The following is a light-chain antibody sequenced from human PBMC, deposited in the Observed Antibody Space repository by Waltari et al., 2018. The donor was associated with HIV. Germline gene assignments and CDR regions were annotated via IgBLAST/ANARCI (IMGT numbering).Light chain of an antibody. CDR3: CSFVGSYSYV. V-gene: IGLV2-11*01. CDR2: DVT. J-gene: IGLJ1*01. CDR1: SGVIYGSSF. Sequence: QSALTQPRSVSGSPGQSVTLSCPGSSGVIYGSSFVSWYQHHPGKAPKVMIYDVTKRPSGVPDRFSGSRSGNTASLTISGLQAEDEAEYYCCSFVGSYSYVFGSGTKVTVL.